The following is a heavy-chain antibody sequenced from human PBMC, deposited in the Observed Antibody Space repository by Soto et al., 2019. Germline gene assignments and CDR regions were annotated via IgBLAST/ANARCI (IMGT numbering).Heavy chain of an antibody. CDR3: ARDGGRRSGGIDY. V-gene: IGHV1-69*01. Sequence: QVQLVQSGAEVKKPGSSVKVSCKASGGTFSSYSINWVRQAPGQGLEWMGEIIPIFGTTNYAQKFQGRVTITADESTSTAYTALGSLRSEDAAVYYCARDGGRRSGGIDYWGHGTLVTVSS. D-gene: IGHD2-15*01. CDR1: GGTFSSYS. CDR2: IIPIFGTT. J-gene: IGHJ4*01.